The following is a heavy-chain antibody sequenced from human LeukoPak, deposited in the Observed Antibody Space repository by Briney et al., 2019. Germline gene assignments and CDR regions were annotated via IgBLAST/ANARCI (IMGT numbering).Heavy chain of an antibody. V-gene: IGHV1-2*06. CDR3: ARERVRAAARQNNWFDP. CDR1: GHTFTGYY. CDR2: INPNSGGT. J-gene: IGHJ5*02. D-gene: IGHD6-13*01. Sequence: ASVKVSCKASGHTFTGYYMHWVRQAPGQGLEWMGRINPNSGGTNYAQKFQGRVTMTRDTSISTAYMELSRLRSDDTAVYYCARERVRAAARQNNWFDPWGQGTLVTVSS.